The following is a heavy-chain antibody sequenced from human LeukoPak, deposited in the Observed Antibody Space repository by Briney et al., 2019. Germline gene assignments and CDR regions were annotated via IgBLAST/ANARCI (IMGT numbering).Heavy chain of an antibody. CDR1: GLTVSGTY. V-gene: IGHV3-66*01. Sequence: GGSLRLSCAASGLTVSGTYMSWVRQAPGKGLEWVSVIYGGGSTYYADSVKGRFTISRDNSKNTLYLQMNSLRAEDTAVYYCARIQYSSGWYPDAFDMWGQGTMVTVSS. CDR2: IYGGGST. CDR3: ARIQYSSGWYPDAFDM. J-gene: IGHJ3*02. D-gene: IGHD6-19*01.